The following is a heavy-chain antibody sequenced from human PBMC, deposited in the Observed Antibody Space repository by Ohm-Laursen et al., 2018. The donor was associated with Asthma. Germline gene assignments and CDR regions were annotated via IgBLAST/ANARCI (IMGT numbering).Heavy chain of an antibody. J-gene: IGHJ5*02. CDR1: GGSISSGTYY. V-gene: IGHV4-39*01. CDR3: ARLPTEDYYDSRNWFDP. Sequence: SETLSLTCTVSGGSISSGTYYWSWIRQHPGKGLEWIGSIYYSGSTYYNPSLKSRVTISVDTSKNQFSLKLSSVTAADTAVYYCARLPTEDYYDSRNWFDPWGQGTLVTVSS. CDR2: IYYSGST. D-gene: IGHD3-22*01.